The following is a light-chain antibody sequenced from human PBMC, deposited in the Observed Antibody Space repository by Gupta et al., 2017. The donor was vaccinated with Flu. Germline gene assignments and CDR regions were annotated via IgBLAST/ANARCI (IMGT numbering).Light chain of an antibody. J-gene: IGKJ1*01. CDR2: AAA. V-gene: IGKV1-39*01. Sequence: DIQMTQSPSSLSASVGDRVTISCRASQSITRFLNWYQKRPGMAPQLLIYAAASLQSGVPSRFRGSGSETDFTLTINSLQPEDSATYYCQQNYKTPWTFGQGTKVEIK. CDR3: QQNYKTPWT. CDR1: QSITRF.